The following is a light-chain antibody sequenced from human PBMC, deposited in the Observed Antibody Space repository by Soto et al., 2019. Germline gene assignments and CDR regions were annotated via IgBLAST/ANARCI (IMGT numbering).Light chain of an antibody. Sequence: DIVLTQCPLALPFTPEEQASTSCRSSKSLRHSNGNIYLDWYLKKPGQSPQPLIYLGSIRASGVPDRFSGSGSGTECTLKITRVEAEDVGVYYCMQAIQAPRTFGLGTKVEIK. V-gene: IGKV2-28*01. CDR1: KSLRHSNGNIY. CDR2: LGS. CDR3: MQAIQAPRT. J-gene: IGKJ1*01.